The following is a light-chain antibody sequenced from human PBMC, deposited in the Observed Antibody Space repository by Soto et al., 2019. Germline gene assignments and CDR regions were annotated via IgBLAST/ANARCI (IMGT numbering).Light chain of an antibody. CDR2: LTS. Sequence: DVVMTQSPLSLPVTLGQSASISCRSSQSIAYSDGYTYMNWFQQRPGQSPRRLISLTSRRDSGVPDRFIGSGSGKDFTLTIRRVEAEDVGIYYCMQSTNWPPTFGRGTTVEIK. CDR3: MQSTNWPPT. J-gene: IGKJ1*01. CDR1: QSIAYSDGYTY. V-gene: IGKV2-30*01.